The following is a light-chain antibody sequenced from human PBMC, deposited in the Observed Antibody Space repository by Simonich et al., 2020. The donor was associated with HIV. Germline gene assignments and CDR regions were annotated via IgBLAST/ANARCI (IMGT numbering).Light chain of an antibody. Sequence: EIVMTQSPATLSVSPGERATPPCRASQRVSSNLAWYQQKPGQAPRLLIYGASTRATGIPARFSGSGSETEFTLTISSLQSEDVAVYYCQQYNNWPPLTFGGGTKVEIK. CDR1: QRVSSN. V-gene: IGKV3-15*01. CDR2: GAS. CDR3: QQYNNWPPLT. J-gene: IGKJ4*01.